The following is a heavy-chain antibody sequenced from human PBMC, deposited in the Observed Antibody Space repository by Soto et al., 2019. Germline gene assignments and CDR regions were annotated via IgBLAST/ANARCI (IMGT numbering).Heavy chain of an antibody. Sequence: GGSRRLSCSASGFTFGRYSMHWVRPAPGKWREYVSAISSNGGSTYYADSVKGRFTISTDNSKNTLYLQMSSLRTEDTAVYYCLKERVTLQRLDFDCWGQGALVTGSS. J-gene: IGHJ4*02. CDR2: ISSNGGST. CDR3: LKERVTLQRLDFDC. D-gene: IGHD2-21*02. V-gene: IGHV3-64D*06. CDR1: GFTFGRYS.